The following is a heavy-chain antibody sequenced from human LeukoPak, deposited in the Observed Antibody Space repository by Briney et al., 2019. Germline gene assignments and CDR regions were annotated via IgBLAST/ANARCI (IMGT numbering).Heavy chain of an antibody. V-gene: IGHV4-59*01. Sequence: SETLSLTCTVSGDSISSYYCDWIRQPPGKGLEWIGYIYYSGTTNYNPSLKSRVTISVDTSKNQFSLKLSSVTAADTAVYYCVREGYSRYFDYWGQGSLVTVSS. CDR1: GDSISSYY. D-gene: IGHD4-11*01. CDR2: IYYSGTT. CDR3: VREGYSRYFDY. J-gene: IGHJ4*02.